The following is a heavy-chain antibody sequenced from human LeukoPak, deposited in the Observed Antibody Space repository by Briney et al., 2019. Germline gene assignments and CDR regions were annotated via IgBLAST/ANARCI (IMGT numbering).Heavy chain of an antibody. CDR1: GFTFGDYA. V-gene: IGHV3-53*01. Sequence: GALRLSCTASGFTFGDYAMSWVRQAPGKGLEWVSVIYSGGSTYYADSVKGRFTISRDNSKNTLYLQMNSLRAEDTAVYYCARSSNYYYYYYMDVWGKGTTVTVSS. J-gene: IGHJ6*03. CDR3: ARSSNYYYYYYMDV. CDR2: IYSGGST. D-gene: IGHD4-11*01.